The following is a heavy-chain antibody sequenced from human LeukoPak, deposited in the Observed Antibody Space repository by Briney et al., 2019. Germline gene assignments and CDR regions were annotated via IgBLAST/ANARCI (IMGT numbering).Heavy chain of an antibody. J-gene: IGHJ4*02. CDR3: AREGVIDTMIVGYYFDY. CDR1: GYSFTAYY. CDR2: INPNGGGT. V-gene: IGHV1-2*02. Sequence: ASVKVSCKASGYSFTAYYVHWVRQAPGQGLEWMGWINPNGGGTKYAQRFQDRVTMTRDTSISTAYMELSGLRSDDTAVYFCAREGVIDTMIVGYYFDYWGQGTLVTVPS. D-gene: IGHD3-22*01.